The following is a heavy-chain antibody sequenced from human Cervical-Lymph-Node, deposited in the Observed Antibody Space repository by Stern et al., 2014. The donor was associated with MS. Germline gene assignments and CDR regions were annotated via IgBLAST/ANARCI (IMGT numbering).Heavy chain of an antibody. CDR1: GFTFSSSA. J-gene: IGHJ6*02. Sequence: QVQLVQSGGGVVQPGRSLRLSCAASGFTFSSSAIHWVRQAPGKGLEWVAVIPYDGSNKYYADSVKGRFTISRDNSKNTLYLQMNSLRAEDTAVYYCARGGPYYYGMDVWGQGTTVTVSS. CDR3: ARGGPYYYGMDV. CDR2: IPYDGSNK. V-gene: IGHV3-30-3*01.